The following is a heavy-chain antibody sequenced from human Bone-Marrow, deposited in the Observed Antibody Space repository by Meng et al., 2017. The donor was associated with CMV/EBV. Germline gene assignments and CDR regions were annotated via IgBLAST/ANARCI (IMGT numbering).Heavy chain of an antibody. V-gene: IGHV3-21*01. D-gene: IGHD6-19*01. CDR1: GFTFSSYS. CDR2: ISSSSSYI. J-gene: IGHJ4*02. CDR3: AVAVAGN. Sequence: GESLKISCEASGFTFSSYSMNWVRQAPGKGLEWVSSISSSSSYIYYADSVKGRFTISRDNAKNTLYLQMNSLRAEDTAVYYCAVAVAGNWGQGTLVTVSS.